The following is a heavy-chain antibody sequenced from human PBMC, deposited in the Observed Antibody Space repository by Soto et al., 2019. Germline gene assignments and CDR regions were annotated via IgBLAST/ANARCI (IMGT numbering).Heavy chain of an antibody. D-gene: IGHD6-19*01. V-gene: IGHV4-30-4*01. CDR2: IDASGST. CDR1: GGSISSGDYY. CDR3: ARVRWLVPHNWFDP. Sequence: QVQLQESGPRLVKPSQTLSLTCTVSGGSISSGDYYWSWIRQPPGKGLEWIGYIDASGSTYYNPSLKSRVTISGDTSKNQSSLKLSSVTAADTAVYYCARVRWLVPHNWFDPWGQGTLVTVS. J-gene: IGHJ5*02.